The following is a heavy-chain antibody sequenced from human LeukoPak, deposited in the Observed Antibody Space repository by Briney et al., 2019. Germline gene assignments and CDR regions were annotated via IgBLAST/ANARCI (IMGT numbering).Heavy chain of an antibody. CDR2: MSGSGDST. Sequence: GGSLRLSCAASGFTFSSYAMSWVRQAPGKGLEWVSVMSGSGDSTHYADPVKGRFTISRDNSKNTLCLQMNSLRAEDTAVYYCAKGNKEANSWISRIDYWGQGTLVTVSS. D-gene: IGHD6-13*01. V-gene: IGHV3-23*01. J-gene: IGHJ4*02. CDR3: AKGNKEANSWISRIDY. CDR1: GFTFSSYA.